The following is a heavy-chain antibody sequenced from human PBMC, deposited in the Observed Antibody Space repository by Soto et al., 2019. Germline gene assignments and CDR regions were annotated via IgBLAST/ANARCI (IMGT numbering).Heavy chain of an antibody. CDR1: GFTFNNYN. CDR3: ARDPRYSSGWYWYFDL. V-gene: IGHV3-21*01. D-gene: IGHD6-19*01. CDR2: FSSSSGHI. Sequence: EVQLVESGGGLVKPGGSLRLSCAASGFTFNNYNMNWVRQAPGKGLEWVSSFSSSSGHIYYADSVKGRFTISRDNAKNSLFLQINSLRAEDTAVYYCARDPRYSSGWYWYFDLWGRGTLVTVSS. J-gene: IGHJ2*01.